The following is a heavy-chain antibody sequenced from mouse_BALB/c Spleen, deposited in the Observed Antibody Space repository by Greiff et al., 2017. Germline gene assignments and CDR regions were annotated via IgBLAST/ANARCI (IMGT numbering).Heavy chain of an antibody. CDR2: ISSGGGST. Sequence: EVQRVESGGGLVKPGGSLKLSCAASGFAFSSYDMSWVRQTPEKRLEWVAYISSGGGSTYYPDTVKGRFTISRDNAKNTLYLQMSSLKSEDTAMYYCASNWDRAYWGQGTLVTVSA. D-gene: IGHD4-1*01. V-gene: IGHV5-12-1*01. J-gene: IGHJ3*01. CDR3: ASNWDRAY. CDR1: GFAFSSYD.